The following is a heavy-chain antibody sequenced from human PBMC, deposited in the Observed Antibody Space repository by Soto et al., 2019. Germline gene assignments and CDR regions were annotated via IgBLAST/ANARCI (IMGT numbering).Heavy chain of an antibody. CDR3: AALNSGSYYGEDAFDI. J-gene: IGHJ3*02. CDR1: GFTFSSYA. V-gene: IGHV3-23*01. D-gene: IGHD1-26*01. Sequence: HPGGSLRLSCAASGFTFSSYAMSWVRQAPGKGLEWVSAISGSGGSTYYADSVKGRFTTSRDNSKNTLYLQMNSLRAEDTAVYYCAALNSGSYYGEDAFDIWGQGTMVTVSS. CDR2: ISGSGGST.